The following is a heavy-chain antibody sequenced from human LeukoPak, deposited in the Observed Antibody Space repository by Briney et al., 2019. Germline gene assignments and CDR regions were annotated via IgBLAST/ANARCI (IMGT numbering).Heavy chain of an antibody. V-gene: IGHV3-23*01. D-gene: IGHD3-9*01. J-gene: IGHJ6*02. CDR2: ISGSGGDT. Sequence: PGGSLRLSCAASGFTFSSYAMTRVRQAPGKGLEWVSGISGSGGDTYNADSVKGRFTISRDNSKNTLYLQMNSLRAEDTAVYYCAKGGGLYDILTSYYYYGMDVWGQGTTVTVSS. CDR3: AKGGGLYDILTSYYYYGMDV. CDR1: GFTFSSYA.